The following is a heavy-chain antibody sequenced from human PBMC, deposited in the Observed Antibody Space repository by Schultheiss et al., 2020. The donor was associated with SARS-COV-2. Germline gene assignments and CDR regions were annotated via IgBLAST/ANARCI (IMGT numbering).Heavy chain of an antibody. CDR1: GFTFSSYS. D-gene: IGHD5-12*01. V-gene: IGHV3-30*03. CDR2: ISYDGSNK. CDR3: ARDGEATGYYFDY. J-gene: IGHJ4*02. Sequence: GGSLRLSCAASGFTFSSYSMNWVRQAPGKGLEWVVVISYDGSNKYYADSVKGRFTISRDNSKNTLYLQMNSLRAEDTAVYYCARDGEATGYYFDYWGQGTLVTVSS.